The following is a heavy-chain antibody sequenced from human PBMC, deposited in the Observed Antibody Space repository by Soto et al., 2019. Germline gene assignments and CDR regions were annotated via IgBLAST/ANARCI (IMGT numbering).Heavy chain of an antibody. CDR2: IYYSGST. Sequence: SETLSLTCTVSGGSISSSSYYWGWIRQPPGKGLEWIGSIYYSGSTYYNPSLKSRVTISVDTSKNQFSLKLSSVTAADTAVYYCARLHRMSDAFDIWGQGPMVTVSS. V-gene: IGHV4-39*01. J-gene: IGHJ3*02. CDR3: ARLHRMSDAFDI. CDR1: GGSISSSSYY.